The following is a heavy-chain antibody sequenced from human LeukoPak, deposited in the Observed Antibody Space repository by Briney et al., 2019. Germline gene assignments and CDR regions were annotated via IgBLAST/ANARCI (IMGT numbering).Heavy chain of an antibody. Sequence: ASVKVSCKASGYTFTSYYMHWVRQAPGQGLEWMGIINPSGGSTSYAQKFQGRVTMTRDTSTSTVYMELSSLRSEDTAVYYCARDQITMVRGVITQMYYYYYGMDVWGQGTTVTVSS. CDR3: ARDQITMVRGVITQMYYYYYGMDV. CDR1: GYTFTSYY. J-gene: IGHJ6*02. V-gene: IGHV1-46*01. D-gene: IGHD3-10*01. CDR2: INPSGGST.